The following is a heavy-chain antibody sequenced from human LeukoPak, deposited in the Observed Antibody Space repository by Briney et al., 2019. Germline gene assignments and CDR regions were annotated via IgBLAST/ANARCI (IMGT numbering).Heavy chain of an antibody. CDR2: MKPNSGNT. D-gene: IGHD3-3*01. CDR3: ARASFYDFWSGYYRTEFDP. Sequence: ASVKVSCKASGYTFTSYDINWVRQATGQGLEWMGRMKPNSGNTGYAQKFQGRVTMTRNTSISTAYMELSSLRSEDTAVYYCARASFYDFWSGYYRTEFDPWGQGTLVTVSS. CDR1: GYTFTSYD. J-gene: IGHJ5*02. V-gene: IGHV1-8*01.